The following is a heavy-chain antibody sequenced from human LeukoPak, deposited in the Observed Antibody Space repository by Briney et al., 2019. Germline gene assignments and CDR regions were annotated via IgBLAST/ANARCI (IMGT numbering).Heavy chain of an antibody. CDR2: IYYSGST. CDR3: ARLIYGSGSYYPYYYMDV. J-gene: IGHJ6*03. V-gene: IGHV4-39*01. CDR1: GGSISSSSYY. D-gene: IGHD3-10*01. Sequence: SETLSLTCTVSGGSISSSSYYWGWIRQPPGKGLEWIGSIYYSGSTYYNPSLKSRVTISVDTSKNQFSLKLSSVTAADTAVYYCARLIYGSGSYYPYYYMDVWGKGTTVTISS.